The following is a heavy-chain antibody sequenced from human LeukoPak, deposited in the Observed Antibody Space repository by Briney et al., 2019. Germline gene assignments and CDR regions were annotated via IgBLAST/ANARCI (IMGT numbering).Heavy chain of an antibody. CDR3: ARGLGYSYGHSIDY. CDR1: GGSFTGYY. J-gene: IGHJ4*02. D-gene: IGHD5-18*01. V-gene: IGHV4-34*01. CDR2: INHSGST. Sequence: SETLSLTCAVFGGSFTGYYWSWIRQPPGKGLEWIGEINHSGSTNYNPSLKSRFTISVDTSKNQFSLKLSSVTAADTAVYYCARGLGYSYGHSIDYWGQGTLVTVSS.